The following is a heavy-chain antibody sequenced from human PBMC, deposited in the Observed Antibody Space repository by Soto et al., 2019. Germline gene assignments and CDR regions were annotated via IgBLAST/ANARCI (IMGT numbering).Heavy chain of an antibody. V-gene: IGHV1-18*01. CDR2: ISAYNGNT. D-gene: IGHD6-13*01. Sequence: VSVKVSCKASGYTFTSYGISWVRQAPGQGLEWMGWISAYNGNTNYAQKLQGRVTMTTDTSTSTAYMELRSLRSDDTAVYYCARDGIRIAAAGRGDYWGQGTLVTVSS. CDR1: GYTFTSYG. CDR3: ARDGIRIAAAGRGDY. J-gene: IGHJ4*02.